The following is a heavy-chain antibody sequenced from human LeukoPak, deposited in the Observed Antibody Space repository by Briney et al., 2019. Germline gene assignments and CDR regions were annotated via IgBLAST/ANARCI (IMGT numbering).Heavy chain of an antibody. CDR2: ISAYNGNT. J-gene: IGHJ4*02. D-gene: IGHD7-27*01. CDR3: ARSTGDNGSPPFDY. CDR1: GYTFTSYG. V-gene: IGHV1-18*01. Sequence: ASVKVSCKASGYTFTSYGISWVRQAPGQGLEWMGWISAYNGNTNYAQKFQGRVTITADKSTSTAYMELSSLRSEDTAVYYCARSTGDNGSPPFDYWGQGTLVTVSS.